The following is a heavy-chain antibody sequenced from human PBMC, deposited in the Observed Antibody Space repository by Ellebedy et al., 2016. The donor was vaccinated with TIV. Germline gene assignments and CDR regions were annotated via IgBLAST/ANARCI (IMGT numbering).Heavy chain of an antibody. V-gene: IGHV7-4-1*02. CDR3: MADAVTTPSGFDA. D-gene: IGHD3-9*01. J-gene: IGHJ5*02. CDR2: ISTSTGNP. Sequence: ASVKVSCKASGYTFTRYSLNWVRQAPGQGLEWMGWISTSTGNPTYAQGFTGRFVFSLDTSVSTAYLQITSLKADDTAVYYCMADAVTTPSGFDAWGQGSLATVSS. CDR1: GYTFTRYS.